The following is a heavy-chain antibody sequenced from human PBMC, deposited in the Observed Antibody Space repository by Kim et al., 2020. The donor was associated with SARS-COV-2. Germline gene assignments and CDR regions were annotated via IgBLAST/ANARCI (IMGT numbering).Heavy chain of an antibody. V-gene: IGHV3-21*01. CDR2: ISSSSSYI. D-gene: IGHD2-2*01. Sequence: GGSLRLSCAASGFTFSSYSMNWVRQAPGKGLEWVSSISSSSSYIYYADSVKGRFTISRDNAKNSLYLQMNSLRAEDTAVYYCATDTKPGRDAFDIWGQGTMVTVSS. CDR1: GFTFSSYS. J-gene: IGHJ3*02. CDR3: ATDTKPGRDAFDI.